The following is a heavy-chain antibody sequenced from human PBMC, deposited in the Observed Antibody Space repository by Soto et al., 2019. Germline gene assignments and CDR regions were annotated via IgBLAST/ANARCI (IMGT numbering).Heavy chain of an antibody. V-gene: IGHV5-51*01. CDR1: GYTFTTYW. Sequence: PXESLKVSWKCSGYTFTTYWIALVLQMPGKGLEWVGIIYPGDSDTRYSPSFEGHVTISVDKSISTAFLQWNSLKASDNAIYYCARHSTSAPKDYWGQGTLVTVSS. CDR2: IYPGDSDT. CDR3: ARHSTSAPKDY. D-gene: IGHD3-10*01. J-gene: IGHJ4*01.